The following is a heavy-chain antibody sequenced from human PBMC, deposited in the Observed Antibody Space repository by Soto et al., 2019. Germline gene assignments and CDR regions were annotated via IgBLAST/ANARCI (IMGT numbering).Heavy chain of an antibody. CDR1: GYTFTSYG. D-gene: IGHD6-13*01. CDR2: ISAYNGNT. Sequence: ASVKVSCKASGYTFTSYGISWVRQAPGQGLEWMGWISAYNGNTNYAQKLQGRVTMTTDTSTSTAYMELRSLRSDDTVVYYCARGVIAAAFYYFDYWGQGTLVTVSS. J-gene: IGHJ4*02. V-gene: IGHV1-18*01. CDR3: ARGVIAAAFYYFDY.